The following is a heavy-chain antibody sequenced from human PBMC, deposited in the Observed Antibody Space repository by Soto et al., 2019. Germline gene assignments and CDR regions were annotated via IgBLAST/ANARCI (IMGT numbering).Heavy chain of an antibody. J-gene: IGHJ6*02. CDR3: ASIALGWSGMDV. V-gene: IGHV1-8*01. CDR2: MNPNSGNT. CDR1: GYTFTSYD. D-gene: IGHD2-21*01. Sequence: QVQLVQSGAEVKKPGASVKVSCKASGYTFTSYDINWVRQATGQGLEWMGWMNPNSGNTGYAQKFQGRXXMXRXXSISTAYMELSSLRSEDTAVYYCASIALGWSGMDVWGQGTTVTVSS.